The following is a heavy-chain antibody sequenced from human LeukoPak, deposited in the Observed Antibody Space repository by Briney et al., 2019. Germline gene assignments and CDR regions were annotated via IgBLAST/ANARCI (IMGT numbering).Heavy chain of an antibody. CDR3: TRDPDGDYDFDY. J-gene: IGHJ4*02. D-gene: IGHD4-17*01. Sequence: GASVTVSCKASGYMFISYGISWVRQAPGQGLEWMGWISAYNGDTNFPQKFQGRVTMTTDTSTNTAYMELRSLRSDDTAVYYCTRDPDGDYDFDYWGQGTLVTVSS. CDR2: ISAYNGDT. CDR1: GYMFISYG. V-gene: IGHV1-18*01.